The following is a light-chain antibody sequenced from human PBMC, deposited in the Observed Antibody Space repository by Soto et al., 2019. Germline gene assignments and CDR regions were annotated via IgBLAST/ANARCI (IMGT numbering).Light chain of an antibody. V-gene: IGLV2-8*01. J-gene: IGLJ2*01. CDR2: EVI. Sequence: QSALTQPASVSGSPGQSITISCTGTSSDVGGFSYVSWYQHHPGKAPKLLIYEVIKRPSGIPDRFSGSKSDNTASLTVSGLQGEDEADYYCSSYAGSKNFVVFGGGTKLTVL. CDR1: SSDVGGFSY. CDR3: SSYAGSKNFVV.